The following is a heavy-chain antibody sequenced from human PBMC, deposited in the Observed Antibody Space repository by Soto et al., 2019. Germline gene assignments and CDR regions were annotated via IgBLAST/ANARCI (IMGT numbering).Heavy chain of an antibody. D-gene: IGHD2-15*01. CDR2: IIPIFGTA. CDR3: ARESRDCSGGSCYFPPGSDY. V-gene: IGHV1-69*12. CDR1: GGTFSSYA. Sequence: QVQLVQSGAEVKKPGSSVKVSCKASGGTFSSYAISWVRQAPGQGLEWMGGIIPIFGTANYAQKFQGRVTLTAPEATSTAYMEPSSLRSEDTAVYYCARESRDCSGGSCYFPPGSDYWGQGTLVTVSS. J-gene: IGHJ4*02.